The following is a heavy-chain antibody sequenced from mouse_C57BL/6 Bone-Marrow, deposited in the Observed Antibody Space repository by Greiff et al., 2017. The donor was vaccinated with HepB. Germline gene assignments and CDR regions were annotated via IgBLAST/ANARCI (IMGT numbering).Heavy chain of an antibody. J-gene: IGHJ2*01. D-gene: IGHD2-4*01. Sequence: VKLQESGPELVKPGASVKISCKASGYTFTDYYINWVKQRPGQGLEWIGWIFPGSGSTYYNEKFKGKATLTVDKSSSTAYMLLSSLTSEDSAVYFCARLDDYDERNYWGQGTTLTVSS. CDR2: IFPGSGST. V-gene: IGHV1-75*01. CDR1: GYTFTDYY. CDR3: ARLDDYDERNY.